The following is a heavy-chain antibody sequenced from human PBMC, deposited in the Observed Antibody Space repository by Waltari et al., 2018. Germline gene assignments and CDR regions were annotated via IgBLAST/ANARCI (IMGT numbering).Heavy chain of an antibody. CDR1: GCSFSSYW. CDR3: SGRIFDI. V-gene: IGHV3-7*01. Sequence: QLVESGGGLVLPGGSLRLSCVGSGCSFSSYWISWVRQAPGKGLEWVANIKEDGSEKYYMDPVKGRFTISRDNAKNSVYLQMNSLRAEDTATYYCSGRIFDIWGQGTMVTVSS. CDR2: IKEDGSEK. J-gene: IGHJ3*02.